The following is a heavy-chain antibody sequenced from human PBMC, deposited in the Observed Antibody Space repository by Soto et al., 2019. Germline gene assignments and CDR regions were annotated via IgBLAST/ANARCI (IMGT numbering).Heavy chain of an antibody. Sequence: ASVKVSCKVSGYTLTELSMHWVRQAPGKGLEWMGGFDPEDGETIYAQKFQGRVTMTEDTSTDTAYMELSSLRSEDTAVYYCATAKQESSATYYYYYYYMDVWGKGTTVTVFS. J-gene: IGHJ6*03. V-gene: IGHV1-24*01. CDR1: GYTLTELS. CDR2: FDPEDGET. CDR3: ATAKQESSATYYYYYYYMDV. D-gene: IGHD3-10*01.